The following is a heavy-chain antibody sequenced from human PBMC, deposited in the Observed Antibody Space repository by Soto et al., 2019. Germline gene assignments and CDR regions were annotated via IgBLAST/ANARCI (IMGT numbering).Heavy chain of an antibody. D-gene: IGHD3-10*01. CDR1: GLLFSPSGVG. Sequence: QIALKEAGPTLVKPTHTLPLSCTFSGLLFSPSGVGVGWIRQPPGKALEWLALIYWDDYKGYSQSLNSRLNINKDPSQNQVVRTLTTKDPVDTATDYGAHIYDGVNYLDYWGQGTLVTVSS. J-gene: IGHJ4*02. CDR3: AHIYDGVNYLDY. V-gene: IGHV2-5*02. CDR2: IYWDDYK.